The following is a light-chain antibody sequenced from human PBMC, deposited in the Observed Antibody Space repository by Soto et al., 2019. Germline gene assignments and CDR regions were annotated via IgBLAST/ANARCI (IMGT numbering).Light chain of an antibody. Sequence: DVVMTQSPLSLPVTLGQPASISCRSSQSLAYSDGNTYLNWFQQRPGQSPRRLIYKVSNRDSGAPARFCGRGSGSDCTLKISRVEAEDVGVYYCMQGTHWPPYTFGQGTKLEIK. CDR1: QSLAYSDGNTY. CDR3: MQGTHWPPYT. J-gene: IGKJ2*01. CDR2: KVS. V-gene: IGKV2-30*01.